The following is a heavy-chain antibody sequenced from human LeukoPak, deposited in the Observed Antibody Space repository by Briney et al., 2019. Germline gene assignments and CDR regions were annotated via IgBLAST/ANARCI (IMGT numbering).Heavy chain of an antibody. CDR1: GGSISSNY. J-gene: IGHJ5*02. D-gene: IGHD2-2*01. CDR2: IYSSGST. Sequence: SETLSLTCTVSGGSISSNYWGWIRQPPGKGLEWLGYIYSSGSTPYNPSLESRLTISIDTSKNHFSLKLSSVTAADTAVYYCAKRAVTTAAYLWFDPWGQGTLVTVSS. CDR3: AKRAVTTAAYLWFDP. V-gene: IGHV4-59*08.